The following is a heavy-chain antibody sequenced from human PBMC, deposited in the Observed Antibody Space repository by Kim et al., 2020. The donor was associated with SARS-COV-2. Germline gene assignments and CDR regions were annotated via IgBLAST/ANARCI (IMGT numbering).Heavy chain of an antibody. CDR2: TYYRSKWYN. J-gene: IGHJ6*03. Sequence: SQTLSLTCAISGDSVSSNSAAWNWIRQSPSRGLEWLGRTYYRSKWYNDYAVSVKSRITINPDTSKNQFSLQLNSVTPEDTAVYYCARGGIAAAGAWHIYYYYYMDVWGKGTTVTVSS. D-gene: IGHD6-13*01. CDR1: GDSVSSNSAA. CDR3: ARGGIAAAGAWHIYYYYYMDV. V-gene: IGHV6-1*01.